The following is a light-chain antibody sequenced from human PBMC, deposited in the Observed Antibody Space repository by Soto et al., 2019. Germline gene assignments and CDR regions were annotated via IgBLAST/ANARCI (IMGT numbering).Light chain of an antibody. Sequence: EIVLTQSPGTLSLSPGEIATLSCRASQSVSSSYLAWYQQKPGQAPRLLIYGASSRATGIPDRFSGSGSGTDFTLTISRLEPEDFAVYYCQQYGSSRVTFGQGTKVEIK. J-gene: IGKJ1*01. V-gene: IGKV3-20*01. CDR1: QSVSSSY. CDR2: GAS. CDR3: QQYGSSRVT.